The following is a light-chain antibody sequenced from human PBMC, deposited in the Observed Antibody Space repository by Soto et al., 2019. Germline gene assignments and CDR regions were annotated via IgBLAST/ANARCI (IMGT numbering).Light chain of an antibody. Sequence: EVVMTQSPATLSVSPGERVTLSCRASESVHRNLDWYNQKPGQGPSLLIYYASTRATGVPDRFTGSGSGTEFTLTISSLQSEDFGVYHCQHYSNWPPTFGPGTKVEIK. V-gene: IGKV3-15*01. J-gene: IGKJ3*01. CDR2: YAS. CDR1: ESVHRN. CDR3: QHYSNWPPT.